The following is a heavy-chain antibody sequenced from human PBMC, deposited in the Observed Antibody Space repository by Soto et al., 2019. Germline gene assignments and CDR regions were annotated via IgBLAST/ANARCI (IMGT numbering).Heavy chain of an antibody. Sequence: PSETLSLTCIVSGVSVSSDYWNWVRQPAGKGLEWIGRIHPSGKTNHNPSLESRISMSVDTSKNQFSLILNSVTAADTAVYFCARALADYSYHMDVWGQGTTVTVSS. CDR3: ARALADYSYHMDV. CDR2: IHPSGKT. CDR1: GVSVSSDY. D-gene: IGHD6-19*01. J-gene: IGHJ6*02. V-gene: IGHV4-4*07.